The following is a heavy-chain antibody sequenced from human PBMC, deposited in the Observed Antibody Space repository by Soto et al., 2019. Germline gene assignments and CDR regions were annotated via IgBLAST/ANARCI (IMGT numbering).Heavy chain of an antibody. Sequence: GGSLRLSCAASGFTFSSYGMHWVRQAPGKGLEWVAVISYDGSNKYYADSVKGRFTISRDNSKNTLYLQMNSLRAEDTAVYYCAKDQYDSSGYYSPALAGYWGQGTLVTSPQ. CDR3: AKDQYDSSGYYSPALAGY. V-gene: IGHV3-30*18. CDR1: GFTFSSYG. J-gene: IGHJ4*02. D-gene: IGHD3-22*01. CDR2: ISYDGSNK.